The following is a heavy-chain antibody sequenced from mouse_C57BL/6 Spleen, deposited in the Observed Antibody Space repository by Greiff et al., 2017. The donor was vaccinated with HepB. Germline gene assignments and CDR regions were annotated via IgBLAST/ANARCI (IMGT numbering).Heavy chain of an antibody. D-gene: IGHD2-4*01. J-gene: IGHJ1*03. CDR3: TIYYEYDGASYWYFDV. CDR2: IDPEDGDT. V-gene: IGHV14-1*01. Sequence: DVKLQESGAELVRPGASVKLSCTASGFNIKDYYMHWVKQRPEQGLEWIGRIDPEDGDTEYAPKFQGKATMTADTSSNTAYLQLISLTSADTAVYYCTIYYEYDGASYWYFDVWGTGTTVTVSS. CDR1: GFNIKDYY.